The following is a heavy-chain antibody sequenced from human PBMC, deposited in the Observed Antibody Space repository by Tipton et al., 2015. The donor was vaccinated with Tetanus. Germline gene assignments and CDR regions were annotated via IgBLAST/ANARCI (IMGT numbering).Heavy chain of an antibody. D-gene: IGHD3-3*01. J-gene: IGHJ4*02. CDR1: GYSFTSYW. V-gene: IGHV5-51*01. CDR2: IYPGDSDT. Sequence: QSGPEVKKPGESLKISCKGSGYSFTSYWIGWVRQMPGKGLEWMGIIYPGDSDTRYSPSFQGQVTISADKSISTAYLQWSSLKASDTAMYYCARHVDYYDFWSGRGAQFDYWGQGTLVTVSS. CDR3: ARHVDYYDFWSGRGAQFDY.